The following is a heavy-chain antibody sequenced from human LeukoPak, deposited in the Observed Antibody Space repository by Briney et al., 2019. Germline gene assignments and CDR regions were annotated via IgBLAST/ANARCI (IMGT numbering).Heavy chain of an antibody. J-gene: IGHJ3*02. CDR3: AREMGLVDMSTMIPGGAFDI. CDR1: GFTFSTYE. Sequence: PGGSLRLSCAASGFTFSTYEMHWVRQAPGKGLEWLSYISSSASTKHYADSAKGRFTISRDNAKTSLFLQMNSLRAEDTAVYYCAREMGLVDMSTMIPGGAFDIWGQGTAVTVPS. D-gene: IGHD5-24*01. CDR2: ISSSASTK. V-gene: IGHV3-48*03.